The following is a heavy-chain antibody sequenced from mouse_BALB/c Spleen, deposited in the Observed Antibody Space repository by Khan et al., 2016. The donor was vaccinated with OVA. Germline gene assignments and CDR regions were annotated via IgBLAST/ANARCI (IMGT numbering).Heavy chain of an antibody. J-gene: IGHJ2*01. CDR1: GYSFTGYF. CDR3: TRIYRSDFDY. Sequence: EVELVESGPELVRPGASVKISCKASGYSFTGYFMNWVMQSHGKSLEWIGRINPHIGETFYNQRLKDKATLTVDESSSTAHMELRRLAAEESAGDCWTRIYRSDFDYWGQGTTLTVSS. V-gene: IGHV1-20*02. D-gene: IGHD1-1*01. CDR2: INPHIGET.